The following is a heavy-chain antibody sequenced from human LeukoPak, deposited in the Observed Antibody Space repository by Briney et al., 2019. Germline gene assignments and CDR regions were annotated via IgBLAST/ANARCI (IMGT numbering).Heavy chain of an antibody. CDR1: GFTFSSYA. D-gene: IGHD1-26*01. Sequence: GGSLRLSCAASGFTFSSYAMSWVRQAPGKGLEWVSAISGSGGSTYYADSVEGRFTISRDNSKNTLYLQMNSLRAEDTAVYYCAKEGTAWELRHAFDYWGQGTLVTVSS. J-gene: IGHJ4*02. CDR2: ISGSGGST. V-gene: IGHV3-23*01. CDR3: AKEGTAWELRHAFDY.